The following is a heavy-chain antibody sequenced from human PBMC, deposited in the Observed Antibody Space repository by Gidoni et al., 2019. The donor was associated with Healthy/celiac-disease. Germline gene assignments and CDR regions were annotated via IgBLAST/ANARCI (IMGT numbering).Heavy chain of an antibody. J-gene: IGHJ6*02. CDR1: GYTFTGYY. V-gene: IGHV1-2*04. CDR2: INPNSGGT. D-gene: IGHD3-10*01. CDR3: ARVHGSGDTNYGMDV. Sequence: QVQLVQSGAEVKKPGASVKVSCKASGYTFTGYYMHWVRQAPGQGLEWMGWINPNSGGTNYAQKFQGWVTMTRDTSISTAYMELSRLRSDDTAVYYCARVHGSGDTNYGMDVWGQGTTVTVSS.